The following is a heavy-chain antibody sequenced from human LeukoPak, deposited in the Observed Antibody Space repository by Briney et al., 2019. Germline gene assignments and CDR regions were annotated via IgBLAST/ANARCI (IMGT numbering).Heavy chain of an antibody. CDR2: ISYDGSNK. V-gene: IGHV3-30-3*01. D-gene: IGHD3-22*01. CDR3: ARDQNYDSSGLYGAFDI. J-gene: IGHJ3*02. Sequence: GGSLRLSCAASGFTFSSYAMHWVRQAPGKGLEWVAVISYDGSNKYYADSVKGRFTISRDNSKNTLYLQMNSLRAEDTAVYYCARDQNYDSSGLYGAFDIWGQGTMVIVSS. CDR1: GFTFSSYA.